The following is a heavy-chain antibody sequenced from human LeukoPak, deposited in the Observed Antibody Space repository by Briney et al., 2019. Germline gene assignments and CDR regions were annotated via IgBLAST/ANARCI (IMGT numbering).Heavy chain of an antibody. CDR1: GGTFSSYA. CDR3: ARDQGGQYSGYESY. D-gene: IGHD5-12*01. CDR2: INPNSGGT. Sequence: ASVKVSCKASGGTFSSYAISWVRQAPGQGLEWMGRINPNSGGTNYAQKFQGRVTMTRDTSISTAYMELSRLRSDDTAVYYCARDQGGQYSGYESYWGQGTLVTVSS. J-gene: IGHJ4*02. V-gene: IGHV1-2*06.